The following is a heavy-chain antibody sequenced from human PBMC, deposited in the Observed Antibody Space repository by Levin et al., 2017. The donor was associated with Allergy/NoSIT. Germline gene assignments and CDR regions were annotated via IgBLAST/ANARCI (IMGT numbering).Heavy chain of an antibody. J-gene: IGHJ6*02. V-gene: IGHV3-23*01. CDR2: ISGSGGST. CDR1: GFTFSTYA. CDR3: AKSLYGGMDV. D-gene: IGHD4-17*01. Sequence: GESLKISCAASGFTFSTYAMSWVRQAPGKGPELVSGISGSGGSTYSADSVKGRFTISRDNSKNTLSLQMNSLRAEDTAVYYCAKSLYGGMDVWGQGTTVTVSS.